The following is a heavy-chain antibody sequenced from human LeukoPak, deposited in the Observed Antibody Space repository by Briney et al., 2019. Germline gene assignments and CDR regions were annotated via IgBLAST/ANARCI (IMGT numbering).Heavy chain of an antibody. J-gene: IGHJ4*02. V-gene: IGHV5-10-1*01. CDR1: GYSFTSYW. CDR2: IDPSDSYT. CDR3: AGWSGNTYGYDY. D-gene: IGHD5-18*01. Sequence: GESLKISCKGSGYSFTSYWISWVRQMPGKDLEWMGRIDPSDSYTDYSPSFQGHVTISTDKSISTAYLQWSSLKASDTAMYYCAGWSGNTYGYDYWGQGTLVTVSS.